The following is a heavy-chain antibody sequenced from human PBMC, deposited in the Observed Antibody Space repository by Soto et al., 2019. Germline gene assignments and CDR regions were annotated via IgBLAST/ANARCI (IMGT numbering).Heavy chain of an antibody. Sequence: QVQLVESGGGLVKPGGSLRLSCAASGFTFSDYYMSWIRQAPGKGLEWVSYISSSGSTIYYADTVKGRFTISRDNAKNSLYLQMNSLRAEDTAVYYCARPEYCSGWPTDYYYYYMDVWGKGTTVTVSS. J-gene: IGHJ6*03. CDR3: ARPEYCSGWPTDYYYYYMDV. V-gene: IGHV3-11*01. D-gene: IGHD6-19*01. CDR1: GFTFSDYY. CDR2: ISSSGSTI.